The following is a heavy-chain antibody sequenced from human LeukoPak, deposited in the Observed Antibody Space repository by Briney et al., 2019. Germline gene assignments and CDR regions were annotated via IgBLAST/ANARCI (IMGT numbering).Heavy chain of an antibody. V-gene: IGHV4-59*08. CDR3: ARRQTYFDY. CDR2: IYYSGST. J-gene: IGHJ4*02. Sequence: PPETLSLTCTVSGGSISSYYWSWIRQPPGKGLEWIGYIYYSGSTNYNPSLKSRVTISVDTSKNQFSLKLSSVTAADTALYYCARRQTYFDYWGQGTLVTVSS. CDR1: GGSISSYY.